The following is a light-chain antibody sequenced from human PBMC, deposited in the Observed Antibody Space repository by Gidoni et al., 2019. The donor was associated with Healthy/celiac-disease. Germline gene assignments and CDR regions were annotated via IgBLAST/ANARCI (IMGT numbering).Light chain of an antibody. CDR3: SSYTSSSTQV. J-gene: IGLJ2*01. CDR1: SSDVGGYNY. V-gene: IGLV2-14*01. CDR2: EVS. Sequence: QSALTQPSSVSVSPGQSITISCTGTSSDVGGYNYVSWYQQHPGKAPKLMIYEVSNRPSGVSNRFSGSKSGNTASMTISGLQAEDEADYYCSSYTSSSTQVFGGGTKLTVL.